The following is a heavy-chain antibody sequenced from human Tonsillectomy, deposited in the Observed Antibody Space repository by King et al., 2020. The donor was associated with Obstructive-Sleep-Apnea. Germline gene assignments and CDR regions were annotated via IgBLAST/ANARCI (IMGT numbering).Heavy chain of an antibody. D-gene: IGHD6-6*01. J-gene: IGHJ4*02. Sequence: TLKESGPTLVKPTQTLTLTCAFSGFSLSTSGVGVGWIRQPPGKALEWLALIYWDDVKHYSPSLKNRLTITKDTSKNQVVLTITNMDPVDTATYSCAHKAVRTSYFDYWGQGTLVTVSS. CDR3: AHKAVRTSYFDY. CDR2: IYWDDVK. V-gene: IGHV2-5*02. CDR1: GFSLSTSGVG.